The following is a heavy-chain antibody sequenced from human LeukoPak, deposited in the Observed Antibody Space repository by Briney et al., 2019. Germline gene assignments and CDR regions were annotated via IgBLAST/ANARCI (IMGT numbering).Heavy chain of an antibody. V-gene: IGHV3-23*01. CDR2: ISSSGNNA. CDR3: AKDIQLST. J-gene: IGHJ3*01. CDR1: GFTFRGAA. Sequence: GGSLRLSCAVSGFTFRGAAMTWVRQAPGKGLEWVSLISSSGNNAYYADSVKGRFTISRGNSKNTLSLQMNSLRVEDTAIYYCAKDIQLSTWGLGTRVTVSS. D-gene: IGHD5-24*01.